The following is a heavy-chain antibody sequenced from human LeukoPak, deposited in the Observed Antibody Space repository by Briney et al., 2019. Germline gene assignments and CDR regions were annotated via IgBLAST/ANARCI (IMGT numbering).Heavy chain of an antibody. CDR1: GFTFSSYG. Sequence: PGRSLRLSCAASGFTFSSYGMHWVRRAPGKGLEWVAVISYDGSNKYYADSVKGRFTISRDNSKNTLYLQMNSLRAEDTAVYYCAKDHSYDYGDYFDYWGQGTLVTVSS. D-gene: IGHD4-17*01. J-gene: IGHJ4*02. V-gene: IGHV3-30*18. CDR2: ISYDGSNK. CDR3: AKDHSYDYGDYFDY.